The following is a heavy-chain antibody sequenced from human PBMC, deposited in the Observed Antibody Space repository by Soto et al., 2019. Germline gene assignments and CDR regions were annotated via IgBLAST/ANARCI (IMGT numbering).Heavy chain of an antibody. D-gene: IGHD1-26*01. CDR3: ARAYVSGSYYESDAFDI. CDR2: INPNSGGT. Sequence: ASVKGSCKASGYTLTGYYMHWVRQAPGQGLEWMGWINPNSGGTNYAQKFRGWVTMTRDTSISTAYMELSRLRSDDTSVYYCARAYVSGSYYESDAFDIWGQGTMVT. V-gene: IGHV1-2*04. CDR1: GYTLTGYY. J-gene: IGHJ3*02.